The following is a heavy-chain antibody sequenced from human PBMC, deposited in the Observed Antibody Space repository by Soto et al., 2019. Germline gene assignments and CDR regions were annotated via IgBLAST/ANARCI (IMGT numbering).Heavy chain of an antibody. J-gene: IGHJ6*02. V-gene: IGHV1-58*01. CDR3: AAAHKAYCYGMDV. CDR2: IVVGRGNR. Sequence: SVKLSCSASGFTLTNSAVQRVRHARGQRLEWRGWIVVGRGNRIYSQNFQERGTITRDMSTSKAYIERSSLRSEDTAVYNCAAAHKAYCYGMDVWDQGCTSTVSS. CDR1: GFTLTNSA.